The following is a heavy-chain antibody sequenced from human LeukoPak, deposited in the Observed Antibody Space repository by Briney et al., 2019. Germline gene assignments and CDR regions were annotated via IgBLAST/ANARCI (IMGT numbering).Heavy chain of an antibody. D-gene: IGHD3-22*01. Sequence: PGGSLRLSCAASGFTFSSYAMHWVRQAPGKGLEWVAGISYDGNNDYYPASVKGRFTVSRDNSMNTLYLLMNGLRHEDTAVYYCAREKVVVIPYFDNWGQGTLVTVSS. J-gene: IGHJ4*02. V-gene: IGHV3-30-3*01. CDR3: AREKVVVIPYFDN. CDR2: ISYDGNND. CDR1: GFTFSSYA.